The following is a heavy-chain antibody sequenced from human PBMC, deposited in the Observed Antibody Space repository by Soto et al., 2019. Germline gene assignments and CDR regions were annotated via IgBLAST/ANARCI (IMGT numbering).Heavy chain of an antibody. Sequence: KASETLSLTCVVSGYSISSDYYWGWIRQPPGKGLEWIGSIYHSGIIYYNPSLKSRVTMTRDTSLSTVYMTLTRLTSDDTAVYYCARDLAKGGGSAGFDYWGQGTLVTV. CDR3: ARDLAKGGGSAGFDY. CDR2: IYHSGII. CDR1: GYSISSDYY. J-gene: IGHJ4*02. D-gene: IGHD1-26*01. V-gene: IGHV4-38-2*02.